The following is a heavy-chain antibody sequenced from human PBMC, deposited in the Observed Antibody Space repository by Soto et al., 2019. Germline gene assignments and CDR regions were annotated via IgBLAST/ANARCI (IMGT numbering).Heavy chain of an antibody. CDR1: GFTFSSYA. Sequence: GGSLRLSCAASGFTFSSYAMSWVRQAPGKGLEWVSAISGSGGSTYYADSVKGRFTISRDNSKNTRYLQMNSLRAEDTAVYYCAKRDYDYVWGSYRYTSFDYWGQGTLVTVSS. J-gene: IGHJ4*02. D-gene: IGHD3-16*02. CDR2: ISGSGGST. V-gene: IGHV3-23*01. CDR3: AKRDYDYVWGSYRYTSFDY.